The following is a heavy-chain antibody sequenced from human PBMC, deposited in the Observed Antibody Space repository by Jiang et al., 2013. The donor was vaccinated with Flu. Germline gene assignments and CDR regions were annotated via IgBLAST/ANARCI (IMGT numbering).Heavy chain of an antibody. D-gene: IGHD2-15*01. J-gene: IGHJ4*02. CDR3: ARGLGYCSGGICYYDY. Sequence: GSISSSSYYRGWIRQPPGKGLEWIGSIYYSGSTYYNPSLKSRVSISIDTSKNQFSLKLGSVTAADTAVYYCARGLGYCSGGICYYDYWGQGTLVTVSS. CDR1: GSISSSSYY. CDR2: IYYSGST. V-gene: IGHV4-39*01.